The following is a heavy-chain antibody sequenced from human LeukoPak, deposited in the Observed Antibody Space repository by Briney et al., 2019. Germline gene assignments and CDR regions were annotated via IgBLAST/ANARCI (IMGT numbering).Heavy chain of an antibody. V-gene: IGHV1-8*03. J-gene: IGHJ5*02. CDR3: ARGARAPRAAAGRPCWFDP. Sequence: ASVKVSCKASGYTFTSYDINWVRQATGQGLEWMGWMNPNSGNTGYAQKFQSRVTITRNTSISTAYMELSSLRSEDTAVYYCARGARAPRAAAGRPCWFDPWGQGTLVTVSS. D-gene: IGHD6-13*01. CDR1: GYTFTSYD. CDR2: MNPNSGNT.